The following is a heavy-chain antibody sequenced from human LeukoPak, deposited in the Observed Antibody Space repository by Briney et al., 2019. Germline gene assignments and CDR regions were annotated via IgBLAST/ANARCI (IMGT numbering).Heavy chain of an antibody. CDR3: ARQGSGGRAFDI. V-gene: IGHV4-59*08. CDR1: GGSISSYY. D-gene: IGHD1-26*01. CDR2: IYSSGNT. Sequence: SETLSLTCTVSGGSISSYYWSWIRQPPGKGLEWIGYIYSSGNTNSKPSLKSRVTISVDTSKSQFSLKMTSVTAADTAVYYCARQGSGGRAFDIWGQGTMVTVSS. J-gene: IGHJ3*02.